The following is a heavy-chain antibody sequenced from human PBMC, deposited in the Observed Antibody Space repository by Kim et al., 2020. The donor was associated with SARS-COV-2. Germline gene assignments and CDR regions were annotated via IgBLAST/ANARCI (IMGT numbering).Heavy chain of an antibody. V-gene: IGHV1-46*03. CDR3: ARDLSIAAGYGMDV. D-gene: IGHD6-25*01. Sequence: AQKCPGRVTMTRDKATSTVDMELSSLRSEDTAVYYCARDLSIAAGYGMDVWGQGTTVTVSS. J-gene: IGHJ6*02.